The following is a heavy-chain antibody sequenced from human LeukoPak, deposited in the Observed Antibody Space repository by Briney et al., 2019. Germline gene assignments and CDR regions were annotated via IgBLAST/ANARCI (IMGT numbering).Heavy chain of an antibody. V-gene: IGHV4-59*01. Sequence: SETLSLTCTVSGGSISSYNWSWIRQRPRKGLERIGYIYFSGSTNYNPSLKSRVTISVDTSKNQFSLKLSSVTAAETAVYYCARMIYGDYVDYWGQGNLVTASS. CDR1: GGSISSYN. D-gene: IGHD4-17*01. CDR3: ARMIYGDYVDY. J-gene: IGHJ4*02. CDR2: IYFSGST.